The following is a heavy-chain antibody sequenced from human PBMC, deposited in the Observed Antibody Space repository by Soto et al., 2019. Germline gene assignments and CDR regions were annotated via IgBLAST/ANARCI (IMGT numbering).Heavy chain of an antibody. V-gene: IGHV3-7*01. D-gene: IGHD2-21*01. Sequence: GGSLRLSCTASGFTFSNYWMTWVRQAPGKGLEWVAHIKQDGSEKYYVDSVRGRFTISRDNAKNSLYLQMNSLRADDTALYYCARYCLYTAYCGGEWDYWGQGTLVTVSS. J-gene: IGHJ4*02. CDR1: GFTFSNYW. CDR2: IKQDGSEK. CDR3: ARYCLYTAYCGGEWDY.